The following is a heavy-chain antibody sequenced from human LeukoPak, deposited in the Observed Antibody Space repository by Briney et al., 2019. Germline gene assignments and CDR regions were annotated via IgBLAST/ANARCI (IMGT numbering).Heavy chain of an antibody. D-gene: IGHD6-19*01. CDR2: IHYSGNT. V-gene: IGHV4-59*08. CDR3: ARGARAIAVAGL. Sequence: SETLSLTCTVSGGSINSYYWSGIRLPPGKGLEWIGYIHYSGNTNYNPSLRSRVTISVDMSKNQFSLKLNSVTAADTAVYYCARGARAIAVAGLWGQGTLVTVSS. J-gene: IGHJ4*02. CDR1: GGSINSYY.